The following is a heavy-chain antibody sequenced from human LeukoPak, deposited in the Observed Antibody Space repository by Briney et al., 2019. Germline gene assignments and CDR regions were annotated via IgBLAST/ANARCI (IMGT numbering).Heavy chain of an antibody. CDR1: GFTFSSYN. J-gene: IGHJ6*02. CDR3: ARASDMDV. Sequence: GGSLRLSCAGSGFTFSSYNMHWVRQAPGKGLKYVSTITSNGGRTYYANSVKGRFTISRDNSKNTLYLQMGSLRAEDMAVYYCARASDMDVWGQGTTVTVSS. CDR2: ITSNGGRT. V-gene: IGHV3-64*01.